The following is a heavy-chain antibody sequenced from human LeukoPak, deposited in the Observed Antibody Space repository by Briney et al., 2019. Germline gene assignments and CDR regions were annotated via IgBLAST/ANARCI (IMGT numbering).Heavy chain of an antibody. CDR2: IGSSGSTI. D-gene: IGHD4-17*01. J-gene: IGHJ4*02. Sequence: PGGSLRLSCAASGFTFSSYEMNWVRQAPGKGLEWVSYIGSSGSTIYYADSVKGRFTISRDNAKNSLYLQMNSLRAEDTAVYYCARDRYNYGDYGFDYWGQGTLVTVSS. V-gene: IGHV3-48*03. CDR1: GFTFSSYE. CDR3: ARDRYNYGDYGFDY.